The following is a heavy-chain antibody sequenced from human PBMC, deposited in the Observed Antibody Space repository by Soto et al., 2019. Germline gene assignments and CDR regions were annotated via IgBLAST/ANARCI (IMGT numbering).Heavy chain of an antibody. D-gene: IGHD4-4*01. CDR3: AREGAVTPSSSWFDP. V-gene: IGHV4-34*01. CDR1: GKSLSGYY. CDR2: INHSGNT. J-gene: IGHJ5*02. Sequence: SETLSLTCAVYGKSLSGYYWSWIRQPPGKALEWIGEINHSGNTNYNPSLKSRVTISVDTSKNQFSLKLSSVTAADTAVYYCAREGAVTPSSSWFDPWGQGTLVTVSS.